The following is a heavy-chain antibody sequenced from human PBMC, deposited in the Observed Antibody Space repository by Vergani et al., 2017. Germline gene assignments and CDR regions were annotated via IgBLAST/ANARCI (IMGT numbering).Heavy chain of an antibody. CDR2: IICSSSYI. V-gene: IGHV3-21*01. D-gene: IGHD3-3*01. CDR3: ARAIRFLAFIDAFDI. J-gene: IGHJ3*02. Sequence: EVQLVESGGGLVKPGGSLRLSCAASRFTFISYILNWVRQDPGEGLEWVSSIICSSSYIYYADSVKGRFTISRDNAKNSRYLQMNSMRAEATAVYYCARAIRFLAFIDAFDIWGQGTMVTVSS. CDR1: RFTFISYI.